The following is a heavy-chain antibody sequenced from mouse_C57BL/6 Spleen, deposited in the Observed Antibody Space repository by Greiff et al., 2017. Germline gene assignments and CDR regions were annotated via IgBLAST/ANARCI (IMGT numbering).Heavy chain of an antibody. V-gene: IGHV3-6*01. CDR2: ISYDGSN. D-gene: IGHD2-4*01. CDR3: ARGGIYYDYDGWYFDV. CDR1: GYSITSGYY. J-gene: IGHJ1*03. Sequence: EVKLMESGPGLVKPSQSLSLTCSVTGYSITSGYYWNWIRQFPGNKLEWMGYISYDGSNNYNPSLKNRISITRDTSKNQFFLKLNSVTTEDTATYYCARGGIYYDYDGWYFDVWGTGTTVTVSS.